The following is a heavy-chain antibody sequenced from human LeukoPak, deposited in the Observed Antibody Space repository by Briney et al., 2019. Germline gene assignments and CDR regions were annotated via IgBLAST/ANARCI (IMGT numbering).Heavy chain of an antibody. J-gene: IGHJ3*02. CDR1: GFTFSSYA. D-gene: IGHD1-26*01. CDR2: ISYDGSTK. V-gene: IGHV3-30-3*01. Sequence: GGSLRLSCAASGFTFSSYAMHWVRQAPGKGLEWVAVISYDGSTKYYADSVKGRFTISRDNSKNTLYLQMNSLRTEDTAVYYCARDLVGGAFDIWGQGTMVTVSS. CDR3: ARDLVGGAFDI.